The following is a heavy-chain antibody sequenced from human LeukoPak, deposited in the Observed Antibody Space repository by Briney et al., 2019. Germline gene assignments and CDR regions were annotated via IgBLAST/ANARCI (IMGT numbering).Heavy chain of an antibody. Sequence: PSETLSLTCTASGCSISSGSYYWRWIGPPAGQGLEWFGRIYTSGSTNYNPSLNSRVTISVDTSNNQFSLKRSPVTAADTAVYYCARDDTYYYDSSGYYYGGQFDPWGQGTLVTVSS. J-gene: IGHJ5*02. CDR3: ARDDTYYYDSSGYYYGGQFDP. CDR1: GCSISSGSYY. V-gene: IGHV4-61*02. CDR2: IYTSGST. D-gene: IGHD3-22*01.